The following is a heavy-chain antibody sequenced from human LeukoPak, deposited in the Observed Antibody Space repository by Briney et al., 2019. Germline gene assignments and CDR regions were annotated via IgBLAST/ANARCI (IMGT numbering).Heavy chain of an antibody. J-gene: IGHJ3*02. CDR1: GYTLTELS. V-gene: IGHV1-24*01. CDR2: FDPEDGET. CDR3: ATARGIRDAFDI. D-gene: IGHD3-16*01. Sequence: ASAKVSCKVSGYTLTELSMHWVRQAPGKGLEWMGGFDPEDGETIYAQKFQGRVTMTEDTSTDTAYMELSSLRSEDTAVYYCATARGIRDAFDIWGQGTMVTVSS.